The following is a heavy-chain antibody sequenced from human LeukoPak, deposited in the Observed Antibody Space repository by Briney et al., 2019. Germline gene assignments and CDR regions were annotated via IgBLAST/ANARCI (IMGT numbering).Heavy chain of an antibody. Sequence: GGSLRLSCAASGFTFSSYSMNWVRQAPGKGLEWVSFISGSSSTIYYADCVRGRFTISRDNAKNSLYLQMNSLRAEDTAVYYCATPFDYWGQGTLVTVSS. CDR1: GFTFSSYS. J-gene: IGHJ4*02. CDR2: ISGSSSTI. V-gene: IGHV3-48*01. CDR3: ATPFDY.